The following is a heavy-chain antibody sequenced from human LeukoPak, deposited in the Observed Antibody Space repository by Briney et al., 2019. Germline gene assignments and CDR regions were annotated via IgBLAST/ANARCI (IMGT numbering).Heavy chain of an antibody. CDR1: GFSFSDYY. J-gene: IGHJ4*02. D-gene: IGHD2-21*01. CDR3: AKDLHIVVVSIYDY. CDR2: ISSSSSGSTT. Sequence: GGSLRLSCAASGFSFSDYYMGWIRQAPGKGLDWVSFISSSSSGSTTYYADSVKGRFTISRDNAKNSLYLQMDSLRVEDTAVYYCAKDLHIVVVSIYDYWGQGTLVTVSS. V-gene: IGHV3-11*01.